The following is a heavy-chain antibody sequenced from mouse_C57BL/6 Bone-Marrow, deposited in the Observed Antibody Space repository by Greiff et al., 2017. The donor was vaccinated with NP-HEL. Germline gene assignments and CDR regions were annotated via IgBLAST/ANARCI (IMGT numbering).Heavy chain of an antibody. D-gene: IGHD2-14*01. Sequence: QVQLKESGAELVKPGASVKMSCKASGYTFTTYPIEWMKQNHGKSLEWIGNFHPYNDDTKYNEKFKGKATLTVEKSSSTVYLELSRLTSDDSAVYYCARGGYDGDYYAMDYWGQGTSVTVSS. J-gene: IGHJ4*01. V-gene: IGHV1-47*01. CDR2: FHPYNDDT. CDR3: ARGGYDGDYYAMDY. CDR1: GYTFTTYP.